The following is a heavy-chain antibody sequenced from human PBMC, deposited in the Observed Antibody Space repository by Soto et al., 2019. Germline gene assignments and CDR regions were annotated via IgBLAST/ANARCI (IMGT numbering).Heavy chain of an antibody. CDR1: GYSFTSYW. CDR3: ARLNCDRSVRFMVCQYGMDV. V-gene: IGHV5-51*01. D-gene: IGHD3-3*01. Sequence: LGESLKISCKGSGYSFTSYWIGGVRQMPGKGLEWMGIIDPGESDSRYSPSFQGQVTSVADKSISTSYLQWSSLKAPDTAMYYCARLNCDRSVRFMVCQYGMDVWGQGTTVTVSS. J-gene: IGHJ6*02. CDR2: IDPGESDS.